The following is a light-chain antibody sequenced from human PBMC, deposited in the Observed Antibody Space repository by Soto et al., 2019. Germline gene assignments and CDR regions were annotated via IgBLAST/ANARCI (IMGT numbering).Light chain of an antibody. V-gene: IGLV2-8*01. CDR1: SSDVGDYNY. CDR2: EVT. CDR3: SSYAGTNSPYV. Sequence: QSALTQPPSASGSPGQSVTISCTGTSSDVGDYNYVSWYQHHPGKAPKLMIYEVTKRPSGVPDRFSGSKSGNTASLTVSGLQAEDEADYYCSSYAGTNSPYVFGTGTKVTVL. J-gene: IGLJ1*01.